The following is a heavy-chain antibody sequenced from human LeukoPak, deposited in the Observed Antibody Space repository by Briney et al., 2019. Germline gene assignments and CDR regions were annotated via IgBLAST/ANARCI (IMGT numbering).Heavy chain of an antibody. CDR3: ARDQPGITIFGVAPDAFDI. Sequence: SETLSLTCTVSGGSISSYCWSWIRQPAGKGLEWIGRIYTSGSTNYNPSLKSRVTMSVDTSKNQFSLKLSSVTAADTAVYYCARDQPGITIFGVAPDAFDIWGQGTMVTVSS. CDR1: GGSISSYC. J-gene: IGHJ3*02. D-gene: IGHD3-3*01. CDR2: IYTSGST. V-gene: IGHV4-4*07.